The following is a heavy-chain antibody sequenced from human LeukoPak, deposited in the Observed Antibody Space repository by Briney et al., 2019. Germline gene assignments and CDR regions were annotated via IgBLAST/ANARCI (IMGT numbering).Heavy chain of an antibody. D-gene: IGHD1-1*01. CDR2: IKQDGSEK. J-gene: IGHJ4*02. CDR3: ARVRDGNDY. CDR1: RFTFSSYW. Sequence: GGSLRLSCAASRFTFSSYWMSWVRQAPGKGLEWVANIKQDGSEKYYVDSVKGRFTISRDNAKNSLYLQMNSLRAEDTAVYYCARVRDGNDYWGQGTLVTVSS. V-gene: IGHV3-7*01.